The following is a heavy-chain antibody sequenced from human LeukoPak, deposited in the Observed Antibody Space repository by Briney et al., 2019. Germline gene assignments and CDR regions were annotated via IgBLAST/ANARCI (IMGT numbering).Heavy chain of an antibody. D-gene: IGHD3-3*01. V-gene: IGHV1-8*02. CDR2: MNPINGNT. CDR3: ARGISSRQIGYYFMDV. J-gene: IGHJ6*03. CDR1: GHTFTSYG. Sequence: ASVKVSCKASGHTFTSYGISWVRQAPGQGLEWMGWMNPINGNTAYGQKFQGRVTLTRDTSRDTAYMDLSSLGPDDTAVYFCARGISSRQIGYYFMDVWGKGTTVTVSS.